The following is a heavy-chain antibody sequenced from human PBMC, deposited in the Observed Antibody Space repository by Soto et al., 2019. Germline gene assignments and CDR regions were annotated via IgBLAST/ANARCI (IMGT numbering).Heavy chain of an antibody. D-gene: IGHD5-18*01. Sequence: VQLVESGGGVVQPGRSLRLSCAASGFTFSSYGMHWVRQAPGKGLEWVAVISYDGSKEFYADSAKGRFTISRDNSKNTLYLQMNRLRAEDTAVYYCAKDLRLWSKDYYYYGMDVWGQGTTVTVSS. CDR2: ISYDGSKE. CDR3: AKDLRLWSKDYYYYGMDV. V-gene: IGHV3-30*18. CDR1: GFTFSSYG. J-gene: IGHJ6*02.